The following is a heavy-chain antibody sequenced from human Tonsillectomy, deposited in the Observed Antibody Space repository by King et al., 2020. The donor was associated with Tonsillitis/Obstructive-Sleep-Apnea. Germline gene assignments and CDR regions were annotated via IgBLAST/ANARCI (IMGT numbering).Heavy chain of an antibody. D-gene: IGHD3-3*01. V-gene: IGHV4-59*01. CDR3: ARVSYYDFWSALHGYFDY. Sequence: QLQESGPGLVKPSETLSLTCTVSGGSISSYYWSWIRQPPGKGLEWIGYIYYSGSTNYNPSLTSRVTISVDTSKNQFSLKLSSVTAADTAVYYCARVSYYDFWSALHGYFDYWGQGTLVTVSS. J-gene: IGHJ4*02. CDR1: GGSISSYY. CDR2: IYYSGST.